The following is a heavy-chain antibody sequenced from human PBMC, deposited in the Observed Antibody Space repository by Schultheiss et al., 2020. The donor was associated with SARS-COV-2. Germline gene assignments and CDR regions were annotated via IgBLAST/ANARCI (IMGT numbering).Heavy chain of an antibody. J-gene: IGHJ3*02. Sequence: GGSLRLSCAASGFTVSNNYMNWVRQAPGKGLEWVSVIYSGGSTYYADSVKGRFTISRDNSKNTLYLQMNSLRAEDTAVYYCARDPEWVPRSGAFDIWGQGTMVTVSS. CDR1: GFTVSNNY. CDR3: ARDPEWVPRSGAFDI. D-gene: IGHD3-3*01. CDR2: IYSGGST. V-gene: IGHV3-66*01.